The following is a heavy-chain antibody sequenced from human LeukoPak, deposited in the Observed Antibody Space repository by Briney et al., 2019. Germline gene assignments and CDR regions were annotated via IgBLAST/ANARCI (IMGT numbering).Heavy chain of an antibody. V-gene: IGHV4-34*01. CDR1: GGPFSGYY. D-gene: IGHD6-19*01. Sequence: SETLSLTCAVYGGPFSGYYWSWIRQPPGKELEWIGEINHSGSTNYNPSLKSRVTISVDTSKNQFSLKLSSVTAADTAVYYCARDSYIYSSGWHHFDYWGQGTLVTVSS. J-gene: IGHJ4*02. CDR3: ARDSYIYSSGWHHFDY. CDR2: INHSGST.